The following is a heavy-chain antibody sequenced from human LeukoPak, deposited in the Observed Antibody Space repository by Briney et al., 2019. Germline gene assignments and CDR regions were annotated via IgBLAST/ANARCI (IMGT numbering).Heavy chain of an antibody. Sequence: ASVKVSCKSSGYTFTSYAMHWVRQAPGQRLEWMGWINARNGNTKYSQKFQGRVTITWDTSASTAYMELSSLRSEDTAVYYCAREAYGSSCDYWGQGTLVTV. V-gene: IGHV1-3*01. D-gene: IGHD6-13*01. CDR2: INARNGNT. CDR3: AREAYGSSCDY. J-gene: IGHJ4*02. CDR1: GYTFTSYA.